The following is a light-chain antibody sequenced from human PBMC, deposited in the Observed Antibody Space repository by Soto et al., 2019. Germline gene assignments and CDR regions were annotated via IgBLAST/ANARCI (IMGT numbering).Light chain of an antibody. CDR3: QQYSNWPPGT. Sequence: IVLTQSPGTLSLSPGERVTLSCRASQSVRSNLAWYQQKPGQAPRLLIYGASTRATGIPARFSGSGSGTEFTLTISSLQSEDFAVYYCQQYSNWPPGTFGQGTKVDI. CDR2: GAS. J-gene: IGKJ1*01. CDR1: QSVRSN. V-gene: IGKV3-15*01.